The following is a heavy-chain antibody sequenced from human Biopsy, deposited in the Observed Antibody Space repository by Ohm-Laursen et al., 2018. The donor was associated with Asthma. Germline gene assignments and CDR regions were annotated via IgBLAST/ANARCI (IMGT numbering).Heavy chain of an antibody. CDR3: ARGPEYVRSSGALDY. D-gene: IGHD2-2*01. CDR2: IIPIFGPT. Sequence: SVKVSCNSSGGTFSSNSINWVRQAPGQGLEWMGRIIPIFGPTNYAQKFQGRVTISADDSTSTAYMELSSLSSEDTALYYCARGPEYVRSSGALDYWGQGTLVTVSS. J-gene: IGHJ4*02. CDR1: GGTFSSNS. V-gene: IGHV1-69*13.